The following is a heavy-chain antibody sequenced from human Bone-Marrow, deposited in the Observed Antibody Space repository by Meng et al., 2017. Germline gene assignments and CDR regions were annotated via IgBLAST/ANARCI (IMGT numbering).Heavy chain of an antibody. CDR2: INHSGST. V-gene: IGHV4-34*01. D-gene: IGHD6-13*01. J-gene: IGHJ4*02. CDR3: AREAYSTSLSSATGFDY. CDR1: GGSFSGFY. Sequence: QVQLRQWGAGLVKPSETLSLTCAVYGGSFSGFYWNWFRQPPGKGLEWIAEINHSGSTNINPPLKSRVTILADTSKNQFSLKVRSVTAADTAVYYCAREAYSTSLSSATGFDYWGQGTLVTVSS.